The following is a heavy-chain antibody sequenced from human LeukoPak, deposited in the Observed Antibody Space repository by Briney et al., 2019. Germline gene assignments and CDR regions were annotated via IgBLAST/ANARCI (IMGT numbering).Heavy chain of an antibody. CDR2: IWYDGSNK. V-gene: IGHV3-33*06. CDR3: AKDLLAYCGGDCYSMAFDY. Sequence: PGGSLRLSCAASGFSFSSYGMHWVRQAPGKGLEWVAVIWYDGSNKHYADSVKGRFTISRDSSKNTLYLQMNSLRGEDTAVYYCAKDLLAYCGGDCYSMAFDYWGQGTLVTVSS. J-gene: IGHJ4*02. D-gene: IGHD2-21*02. CDR1: GFSFSSYG.